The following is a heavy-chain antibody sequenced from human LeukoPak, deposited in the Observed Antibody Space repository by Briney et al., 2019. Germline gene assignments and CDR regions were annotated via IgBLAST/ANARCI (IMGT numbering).Heavy chain of an antibody. D-gene: IGHD3-16*01. CDR3: ARELLGEGPDAFDV. CDR2: ISSSSSYI. J-gene: IGHJ3*01. Sequence: GSLRLSCAASGFTFSSYSMNWVRQAPGKGLEWVSSISSSSSYIYYADSVKGRFTISRDNAKNSLYLQMNSLRAEDTAVYYCARELLGEGPDAFDVWGQGTIVTVSS. V-gene: IGHV3-21*01. CDR1: GFTFSSYS.